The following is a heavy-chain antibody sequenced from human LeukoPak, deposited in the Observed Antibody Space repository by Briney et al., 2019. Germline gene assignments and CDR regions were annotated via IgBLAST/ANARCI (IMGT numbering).Heavy chain of an antibody. V-gene: IGHV1-69*05. Sequence: SVKVSCKASGGTFSSYAISWVRQAPGQGLEWMGGIIPIFGTANYAQKFQGRVTITTDESTSAAYMELSSLRSEDTAVYYCARERGTTQPFDYWGQGTLVTVSS. CDR1: GGTFSSYA. D-gene: IGHD1-7*01. J-gene: IGHJ4*02. CDR3: ARERGTTQPFDY. CDR2: IIPIFGTA.